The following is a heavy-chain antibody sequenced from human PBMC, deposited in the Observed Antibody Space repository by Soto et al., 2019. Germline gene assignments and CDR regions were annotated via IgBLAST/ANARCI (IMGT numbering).Heavy chain of an antibody. V-gene: IGHV4-4*02. Sequence: VQLHESGPELVKPSGTLSLSCAVSGGPITSSNWWSWVRQTPGKGLEWIGKISHSGTYDYNPSLKGRVTISVDRSKDQFFLNVRSVTAADTAIYYCARDYDGLDYWGQGILITVSS. CDR3: ARDYDGLDY. J-gene: IGHJ4*02. D-gene: IGHD3-16*01. CDR2: ISHSGTY. CDR1: GGPITSSNW.